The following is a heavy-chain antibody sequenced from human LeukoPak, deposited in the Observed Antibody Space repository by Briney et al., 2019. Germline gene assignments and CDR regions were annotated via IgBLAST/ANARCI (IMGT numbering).Heavy chain of an antibody. CDR3: ASNIVVVPATISHYYYYYYMDV. J-gene: IGHJ6*03. D-gene: IGHD2-2*02. V-gene: IGHV1-69*05. CDR1: GGTFSSYA. CDR2: IIPIFGTA. Sequence: GASVKVSCRASGGTFSSYAISWVRQAPGQGLEWMGGIIPIFGTANYAQKFQGRVTITTDESTSTAYMELSSLRSEDTAVYYCASNIVVVPATISHYYYYYYMDVWGKGTTVTVSS.